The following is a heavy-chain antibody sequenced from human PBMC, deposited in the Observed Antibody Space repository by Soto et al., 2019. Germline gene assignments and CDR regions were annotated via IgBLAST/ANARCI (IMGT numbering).Heavy chain of an antibody. Sequence: PGGSLRLSCAASGFTFDDYAMHWVRQAPGKGLEWVSGISWNSGSIGYADSVKGRFTISRDNAKNSLYLQMNSLRAEDTALYYCAKGSYYGTKPLPRLTHLDYWGQGTLVTVSS. CDR2: ISWNSGSI. J-gene: IGHJ4*02. CDR1: GFTFDDYA. CDR3: AKGSYYGTKPLPRLTHLDY. V-gene: IGHV3-9*01. D-gene: IGHD3-10*01.